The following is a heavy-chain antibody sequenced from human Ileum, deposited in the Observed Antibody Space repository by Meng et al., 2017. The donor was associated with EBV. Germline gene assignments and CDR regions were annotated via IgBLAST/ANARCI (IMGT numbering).Heavy chain of an antibody. V-gene: IGHV4-4*02. CDR1: GGSIRSSNW. Sequence: VPRKESGQGLVKPSGTLSLTCAVSGGSIRSSNWWSWVRQPPGKGLEWIGEIYHSGSTNYNPSLKSRVTISVDKSKNQFSLNLSSVTAADTAVYYCARVGQWLPIDYWGQGTLVTVSS. J-gene: IGHJ4*02. CDR3: ARVGQWLPIDY. CDR2: IYHSGST. D-gene: IGHD6-19*01.